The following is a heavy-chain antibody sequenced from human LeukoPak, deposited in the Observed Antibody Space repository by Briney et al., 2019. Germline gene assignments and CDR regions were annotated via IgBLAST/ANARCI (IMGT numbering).Heavy chain of an antibody. CDR3: AKVDIVATIDAGRLVDY. CDR2: ISNDGSNK. Sequence: WGSLRLSCAASGFTFSSYGMQWFRQAPDKGLEWVAAISNDGSNKYYADSVKGRFTISSDNSKNTLYLQMNSLRAEDTAVYYCAKVDIVATIDAGRLVDYWGQGTLVTVSS. CDR1: GFTFSSYG. V-gene: IGHV3-30*18. J-gene: IGHJ4*02. D-gene: IGHD5-12*01.